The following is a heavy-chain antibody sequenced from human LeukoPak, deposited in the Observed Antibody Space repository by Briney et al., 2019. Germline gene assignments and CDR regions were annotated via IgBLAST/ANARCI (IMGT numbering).Heavy chain of an antibody. Sequence: SETLSLTCTVSGGSISNFSWSWIRQPPGKGLEWIGNIYYSGNNNYNPSLKSRVTISVDTSKNQFSLKLSSVTAADTAVYYCAQNDFWSGYSARWGQGTLVTVSS. CDR2: IYYSGNN. D-gene: IGHD3-3*01. V-gene: IGHV4-59*01. CDR1: GGSISNFS. J-gene: IGHJ4*02. CDR3: AQNDFWSGYSAR.